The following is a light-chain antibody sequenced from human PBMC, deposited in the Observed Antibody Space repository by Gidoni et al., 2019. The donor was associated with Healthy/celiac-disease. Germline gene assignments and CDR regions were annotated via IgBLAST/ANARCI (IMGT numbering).Light chain of an antibody. CDR1: QSISSH. CDR2: AAS. J-gene: IGKJ5*01. V-gene: IGKV1-39*01. CDR3: QQSYSTQTT. Sequence: QINQSTSSLSGSVGDRVTIPCRASQSISSHLNWYQQKPGKAPKLLIYAASSLQSGVPSRFSGSGSETDFTLTISSLQPEDVATYYCQQSYSTQTTFXQXTRLEI.